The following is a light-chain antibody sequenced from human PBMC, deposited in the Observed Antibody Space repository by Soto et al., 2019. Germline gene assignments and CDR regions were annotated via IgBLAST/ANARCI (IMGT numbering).Light chain of an antibody. J-gene: IGLJ1*01. CDR3: SSYTYSSTLYV. V-gene: IGLV2-14*01. Sequence: QSALTQPASVSGSPGQSITISCTGTSSDVGGYSYVSWYQQHPGKAPKLMIYDVNNRPSGVSNRFSGSKSGNTASLTISGLQAEYEVDYYCSSYTYSSTLYVFGTGTKVTVL. CDR1: SSDVGGYSY. CDR2: DVN.